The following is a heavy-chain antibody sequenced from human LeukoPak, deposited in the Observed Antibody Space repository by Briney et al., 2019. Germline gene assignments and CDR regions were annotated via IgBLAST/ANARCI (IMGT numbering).Heavy chain of an antibody. J-gene: IGHJ4*02. CDR3: ATSITMVRGVSDY. V-gene: IGHV3-23*01. CDR2: ISGSGGST. CDR1: GFTFSSYA. Sequence: GGSLRLSCAASGFTFSSYAMSWVRQAPEKGLEWVSAISGSGGSTYYADSVKGRFTISRDNSKNTLYLQMNSLRAEDTAVYYCATSITMVRGVSDYWGQGTLVAVSS. D-gene: IGHD3-10*01.